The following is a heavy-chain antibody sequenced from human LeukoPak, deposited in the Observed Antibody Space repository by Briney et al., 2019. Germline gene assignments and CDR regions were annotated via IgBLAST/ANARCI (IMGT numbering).Heavy chain of an antibody. J-gene: IGHJ5*02. CDR1: GYTFTSYY. CDR2: INPSGGST. Sequence: ASVKVSCKASGYTFTSYYMHWMRQAPGQGLEWVGIINPSGGSTSYAKQFQGRVNMTRTTSTSTAYMELRSLSCEDTAVYYCARLYSNVNWFDPWGQGTLVTV. V-gene: IGHV1-46*01. D-gene: IGHD4-11*01. CDR3: ARLYSNVNWFDP.